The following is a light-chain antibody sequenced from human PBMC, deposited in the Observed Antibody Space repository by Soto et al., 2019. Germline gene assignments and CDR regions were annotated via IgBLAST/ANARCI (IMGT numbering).Light chain of an antibody. CDR3: ATWDDNVKGPV. V-gene: IGLV1-44*01. CDR1: ASSIGSNF. J-gene: IGLJ2*01. Sequence: QSVLTQPPSASGPPGQRVTISCSGRASSIGSNFVSWYQVVPGTAPKLLIYTNSHRPSGVPDRFSGSRSGTSASLDISGLQSDDEADYFCATWDDNVKGPVFGGGTQLTVL. CDR2: TNS.